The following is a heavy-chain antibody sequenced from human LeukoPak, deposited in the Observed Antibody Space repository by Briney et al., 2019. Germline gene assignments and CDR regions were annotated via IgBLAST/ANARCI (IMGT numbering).Heavy chain of an antibody. CDR2: IYYSGST. Sequence: PSETLSLTCTVSGGSISSSSYYWGWIRQPPGKGLEWIGSIYYSGSTYYNLSLKSRVTISVDTSKNQFSLKLSSVTAADTAVYYCASGTINYDFWSVAGYFDYWGQGTLATVSS. CDR1: GGSISSSSYY. J-gene: IGHJ4*02. V-gene: IGHV4-39*07. D-gene: IGHD3-3*01. CDR3: ASGTINYDFWSVAGYFDY.